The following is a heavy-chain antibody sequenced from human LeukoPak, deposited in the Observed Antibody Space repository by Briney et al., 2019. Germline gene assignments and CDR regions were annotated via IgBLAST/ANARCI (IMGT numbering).Heavy chain of an antibody. CDR1: GFTFSTYW. V-gene: IGHV3-74*01. Sequence: PGRSLRLSCAASGFTFSTYWMQWVRQAPGKGLVWVARINNDGSSTSYADSVKGRFTISRDNAKNTLFLQMNSLGAEDTGVYFCARHLTYAGWNSWGQGTLVTVSS. J-gene: IGHJ4*02. CDR3: ARHLTYAGWNS. D-gene: IGHD4-23*01. CDR2: INNDGSST.